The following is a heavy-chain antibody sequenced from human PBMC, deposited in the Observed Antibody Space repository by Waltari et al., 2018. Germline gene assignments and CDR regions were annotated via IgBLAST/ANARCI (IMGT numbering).Heavy chain of an antibody. CDR2: IYYIGST. D-gene: IGHD3-10*01. V-gene: IGHV4-39*01. J-gene: IGHJ4*02. CDR1: GGSISSSSYY. Sequence: QLQLQESGPGLVKPSETLSPTCPVSGGSISSSSYYWGWIRQPPGKGLEWIGSIYYIGSTYYNPSLKSRVTISVDTSKNQFSLKLSSVTAADTAVYYCARLLWFGELSQFDYWGQGTLVTVSS. CDR3: ARLLWFGELSQFDY.